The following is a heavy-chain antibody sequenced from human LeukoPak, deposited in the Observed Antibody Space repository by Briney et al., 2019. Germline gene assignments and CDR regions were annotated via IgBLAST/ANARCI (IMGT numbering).Heavy chain of an antibody. CDR3: AREDYGGNPPHDY. CDR1: GFTFSNYW. CDR2: IKQDGSEK. D-gene: IGHD4-23*01. Sequence: GGSLRLSCAASGFTFSNYWMSWVRQAPGKGLEWVANIKQDGSEKYYVDSVKGRFTISRDNAKNSLYLQMNSLRAEDTAVYYGAREDYGGNPPHDYWGQGTLVTVSS. V-gene: IGHV3-7*01. J-gene: IGHJ4*02.